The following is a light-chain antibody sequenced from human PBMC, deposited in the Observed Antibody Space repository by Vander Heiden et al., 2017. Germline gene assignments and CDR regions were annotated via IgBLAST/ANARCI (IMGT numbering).Light chain of an antibody. Sequence: DIHLTQSPSTLSASVGDRVTITCRASQSISSWLGWYQQKPGKAPKLLIYTASSLESGVPSRFSGSGSGTEFTLTISSLQPDDFATYYCQQYNSYPWTFGQGTKVEIK. CDR1: QSISSW. V-gene: IGKV1-5*03. CDR3: QQYNSYPWT. J-gene: IGKJ1*01. CDR2: TAS.